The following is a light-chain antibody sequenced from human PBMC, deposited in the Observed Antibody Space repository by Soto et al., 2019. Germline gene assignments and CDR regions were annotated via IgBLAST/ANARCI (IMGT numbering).Light chain of an antibody. CDR1: QSVGSN. CDR3: QQYNNWLQT. V-gene: IGKV3-15*01. Sequence: DIVMTQSPATLSVSPGEGATLSCRASQSVGSNLAWYQQKPAQAPRLLIYGVSTRATGTPARFSGSGSGTEFTLTISSVQSEDFAVYYCQQYNNWLQTFGQGTKVDNK. CDR2: GVS. J-gene: IGKJ1*01.